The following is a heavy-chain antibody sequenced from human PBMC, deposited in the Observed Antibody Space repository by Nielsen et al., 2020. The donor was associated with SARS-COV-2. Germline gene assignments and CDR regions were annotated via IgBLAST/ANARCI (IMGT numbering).Heavy chain of an antibody. CDR1: GFTFSSYG. CDR2: ISYDGSNK. V-gene: IGHV3-30*18. Sequence: GESLKISCAASGFTFSSYGMHWVRQAPGKGLEWVAVISYDGSNKYYADSVKGRFTISRDNSKNTLYLQMNSLRAEDTAVYYCAKFSQGIAAAGTSDYWGQGTLVTVSS. CDR3: AKFSQGIAAAGTSDY. D-gene: IGHD6-13*01. J-gene: IGHJ4*02.